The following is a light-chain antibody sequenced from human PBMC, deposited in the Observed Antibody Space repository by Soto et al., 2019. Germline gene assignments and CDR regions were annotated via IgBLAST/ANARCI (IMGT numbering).Light chain of an antibody. Sequence: DIQMTQSPSTLSASVGDRLTISCRATHSISSWLAWYQQKPGQAPKLLIYRASTLESGVPSRFIGSGSGTEFTLTITSLQPDDFATYYFQHYNSYPWTFGQGTKVEIK. CDR2: RAS. CDR1: HSISSW. J-gene: IGKJ1*01. CDR3: QHYNSYPWT. V-gene: IGKV1-5*03.